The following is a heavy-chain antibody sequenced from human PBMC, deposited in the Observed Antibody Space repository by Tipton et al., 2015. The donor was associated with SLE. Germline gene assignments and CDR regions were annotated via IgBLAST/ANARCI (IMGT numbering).Heavy chain of an antibody. Sequence: TLSLTCTVSGGSISSSTYYWGWIRQPPGKGLEWIGSIHYSGSTYYNPSLKSRVTISVDTSKNQFSLKLSSVTAADTAVYYCATVSYSNYVAFDIWGQGTMVTVSS. D-gene: IGHD4-11*01. J-gene: IGHJ3*02. CDR3: ATVSYSNYVAFDI. V-gene: IGHV4-39*07. CDR1: GGSISSSTYY. CDR2: IHYSGST.